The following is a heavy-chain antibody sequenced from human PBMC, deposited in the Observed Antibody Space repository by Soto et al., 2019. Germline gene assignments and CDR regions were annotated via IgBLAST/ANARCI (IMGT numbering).Heavy chain of an antibody. V-gene: IGHV3-30-3*01. CDR3: ARDLDY. CDR1: VFTFSSYA. J-gene: IGHJ4*02. Sequence: QVQLVESGGGVVQPGRSLRLSCAASVFTFSSYAMHWVRQAPGKGLEWVAVISYDGSNKYYADSVKGRFTISRDNSKNTLYLQMNSLRAEDTAVYYCARDLDYWGQGTLVTVSS. CDR2: ISYDGSNK.